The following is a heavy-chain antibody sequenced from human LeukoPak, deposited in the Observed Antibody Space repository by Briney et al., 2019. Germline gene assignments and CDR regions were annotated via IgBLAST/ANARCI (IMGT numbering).Heavy chain of an antibody. V-gene: IGHV2-5*02. CDR3: AHSGVREKYKSTFDY. J-gene: IGHJ4*02. CDR2: IYWDDNQ. D-gene: IGHD1-14*01. CDR1: GFSLSTSGVG. Sequence: SGPTLVNPTQTLTLTCTFSGFSLSTSGVGVGWIRQPPGKAREWLALIYWDDNQRYSPSLKSRLTITKDTSKNQVVLTMTNMDPVDTATYYCAHSGVREKYKSTFDYWGQGTLVTVSS.